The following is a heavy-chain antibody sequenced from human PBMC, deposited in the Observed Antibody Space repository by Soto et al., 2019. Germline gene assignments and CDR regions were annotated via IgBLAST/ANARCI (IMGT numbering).Heavy chain of an antibody. CDR2: IRGRAKKYAT. CDR1: GFNFSGSA. CDR3: CGRGGDSLQDI. Sequence: EVQLVESGGDLVQPGGSLKLSCTGLGFNFSGSALHWVRQPSGKGLEWVGRIRGRAKKYATSYATSVRGRFYLSRDDSKNTAFLQMNRLRDEDTGVYLCCGRGGDSLQDIWGQGTLVNVSS. J-gene: IGHJ4*02. D-gene: IGHD4-17*01. V-gene: IGHV3-73*01.